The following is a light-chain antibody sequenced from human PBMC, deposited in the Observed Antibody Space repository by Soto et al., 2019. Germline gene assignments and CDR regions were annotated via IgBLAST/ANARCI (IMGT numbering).Light chain of an antibody. CDR2: NDD. J-gene: IGLJ2*01. CDR3: GTWDASLSAGV. CDR1: SSNIETNP. Sequence: QSVLTQPPSVSAAPGQKVTISCSGASSNIETNPVSWYRHLPGTVPKLLIHNDDKRPSGVPDRFSGSKSGTSATLGITGLQTGDEADSYCGTWDASLSAGVFGGGTQLTVL. V-gene: IGLV1-51*01.